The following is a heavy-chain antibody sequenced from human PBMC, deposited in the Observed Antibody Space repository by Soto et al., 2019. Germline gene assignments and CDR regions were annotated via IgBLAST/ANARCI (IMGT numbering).Heavy chain of an antibody. D-gene: IGHD3-10*01. CDR1: GYTFSSYG. Sequence: ASGKVSCKASGYTFSSYGISWVRQAPGQGLEWMGWISAYNGNTNYAQKLQGRVTMTTDTSTSTAYMELRSLRSDDTAVYYCARDLYRGRSYYYYYYGMDVWGQGTTVTVSS. J-gene: IGHJ6*02. CDR3: ARDLYRGRSYYYYYYGMDV. CDR2: ISAYNGNT. V-gene: IGHV1-18*04.